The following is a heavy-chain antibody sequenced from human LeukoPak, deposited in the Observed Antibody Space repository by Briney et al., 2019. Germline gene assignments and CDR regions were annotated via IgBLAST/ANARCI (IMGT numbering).Heavy chain of an antibody. CDR2: IIPIFGTV. Sequence: SVKVSCKASGGTFSSYAISWVRQAPGQGLEWMGGIIPIFGTVNYAQKFQGRVTITADKSTSTAYMELSSLRSEDTAVYYCARGGDYYIHNNWFDPWGQGTLVTVSS. J-gene: IGHJ5*02. D-gene: IGHD1-26*01. CDR3: ARGGDYYIHNNWFDP. V-gene: IGHV1-69*06. CDR1: GGTFSSYA.